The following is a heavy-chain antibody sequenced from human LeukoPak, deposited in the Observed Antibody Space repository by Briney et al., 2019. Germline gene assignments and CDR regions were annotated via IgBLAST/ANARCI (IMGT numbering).Heavy chain of an antibody. V-gene: IGHV4-59*01. CDR2: IYYSGST. J-gene: IGHJ5*02. D-gene: IGHD5-24*01. CDR1: GGSISSYY. CDR3: AREETANNWFDP. Sequence: PSETLSLTYTVSGGSISSYYWSWIRQPPGKGLEWIGYIYYSGSTNYNPSLKSRVTISVDTSKNQFSLKLSSVTAADTAVYYCAREETANNWFDPWGQGTLVTVSS.